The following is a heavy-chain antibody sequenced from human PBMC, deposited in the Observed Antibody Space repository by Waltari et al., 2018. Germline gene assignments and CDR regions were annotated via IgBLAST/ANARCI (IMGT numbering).Heavy chain of an antibody. Sequence: QLQLQESGPGLVKPSETLSLTCTVSGYSISRSSYYWGWIRQSPGKGLEWIGTIYYSGNPYYNPTLKSRVTISGDTSKNQFSLKLSSVTAADTAVYYCARHWKRNGYRFDPWGQGTLVTVSS. J-gene: IGHJ5*02. CDR1: GYSISRSSYY. CDR3: ARHWKRNGYRFDP. CDR2: IYYSGNP. V-gene: IGHV4-39*01. D-gene: IGHD5-12*01.